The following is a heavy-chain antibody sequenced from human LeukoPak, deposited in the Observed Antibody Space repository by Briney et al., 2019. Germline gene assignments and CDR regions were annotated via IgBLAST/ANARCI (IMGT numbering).Heavy chain of an antibody. CDR2: ISTNNGNT. CDR1: GYTFTSYG. CDR3: VRGGYSTGYH. V-gene: IGHV1-18*01. Sequence: ASVKVSCKASGYTFTSYGISWVRQAPGQGLEWMGWISTNNGNTNYAQKIRGRVTLTTDTSTSTAYMDLRSLRSDDTAVYYCVRGGYSTGYHWGQGTLVTVST. J-gene: IGHJ4*02. D-gene: IGHD2-8*02.